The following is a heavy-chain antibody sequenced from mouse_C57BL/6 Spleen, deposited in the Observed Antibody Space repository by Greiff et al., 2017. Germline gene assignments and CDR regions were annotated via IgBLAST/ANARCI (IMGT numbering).Heavy chain of an antibody. D-gene: IGHD2-4*01. V-gene: IGHV1-64*01. CDR3: ARGTMITNYFDY. CDR2: IHPNSGST. Sequence: QVQLQQPGAELVKPGASVKLSCKASGYTFTSYWMHWVNQRPGQGLEWIGMIHPNSGSTNYNEKFKSKATLTVDKSSSTAYMQLSSLTSEDSAVYYCARGTMITNYFDYWGQGTTLTVSS. J-gene: IGHJ2*01. CDR1: GYTFTSYW.